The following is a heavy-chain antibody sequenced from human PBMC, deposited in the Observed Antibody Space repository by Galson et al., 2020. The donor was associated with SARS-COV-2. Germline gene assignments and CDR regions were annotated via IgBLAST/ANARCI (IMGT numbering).Heavy chain of an antibody. J-gene: IGHJ6*02. CDR3: ARDFWVGATNPYYYCYYGMDV. CDR2: IWYDGSNK. D-gene: IGHD3-10*01. CDR1: GFTFSSYG. V-gene: IGHV3-33*01. Sequence: GGSLRLSCAASGFTFSSYGMHWVRQAPGKGLEWVAVIWYDGSNKYYADSVKGRFTISRDNSKNTLYLQMNSLRAEDTAVYYCARDFWVGATNPYYYCYYGMDVWGQGTTVTVSS.